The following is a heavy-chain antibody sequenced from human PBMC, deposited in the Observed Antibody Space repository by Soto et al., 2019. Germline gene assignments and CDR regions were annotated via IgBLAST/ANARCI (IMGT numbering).Heavy chain of an antibody. J-gene: IGHJ4*02. CDR1: EFSFSTYW. D-gene: IGHD3-16*02. V-gene: IGHV3-7*01. CDR2: IKEDGSDK. Sequence: EVQLVESGGGLVQPGGSLRLSCAASEFSFSTYWMSWVRQAPGKGMEWVANIKEDGSDKYYVDSVKGRFTISRDNAKNPLYLQMYCLRAEVTAVYHCARHQTGYRVVDYWGQGTLVTVSS. CDR3: ARHQTGYRVVDY.